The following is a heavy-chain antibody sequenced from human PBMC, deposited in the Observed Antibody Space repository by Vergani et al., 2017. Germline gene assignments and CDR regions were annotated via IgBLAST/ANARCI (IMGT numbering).Heavy chain of an antibody. J-gene: IGHJ1*01. V-gene: IGHV3-30*03. CDR3: ATKSCGTPGCQIGYFRE. CDR1: GFTSSYYG. CDR2: LSYDGTQK. D-gene: IGHD1-1*01. Sequence: QVHLLESGGGVVQPGRSLRLSCVVSGFTSSYYGMHWVRQAPGKGLEWVAVLSYDGTQKYYADSVKGRFTISRDNSKSTLYLQMNSLRTEDTAVYYCATKSCGTPGCQIGYFREWGQGTLVTVSS.